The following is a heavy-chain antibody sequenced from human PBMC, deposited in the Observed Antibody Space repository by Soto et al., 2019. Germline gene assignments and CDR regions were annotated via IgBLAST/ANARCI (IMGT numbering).Heavy chain of an antibody. CDR1: GGSISSGGYY. J-gene: IGHJ4*02. Sequence: SETLSLTCTVSGGSISSGGYYWSWIRQPPGKGLEWIGYIYYSGSTYYNPSLKSRVTISVDTSKNQFSLKLSSVTAADTAVYYCARVVITPHCEVCLDYWGQGTLVTVSS. CDR2: IYYSGST. D-gene: IGHD3-22*01. V-gene: IGHV4-30-4*01. CDR3: ARVVITPHCEVCLDY.